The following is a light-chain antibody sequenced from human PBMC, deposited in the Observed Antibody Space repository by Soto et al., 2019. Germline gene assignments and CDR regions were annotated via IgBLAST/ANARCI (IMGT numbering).Light chain of an antibody. V-gene: IGKV1-39*01. J-gene: IGKJ5*01. CDR3: QQFKNYPIT. CDR1: QSISSS. Sequence: DIQMTQSPSSLSASVGDKVTITFRASQSISSSLNWYQQKSGKAPNLLIYGVSRLQGGVPSRFSGSGSGTDFTLSISSLHPEDFAVYFCQQFKNYPITFGQGTRLEI. CDR2: GVS.